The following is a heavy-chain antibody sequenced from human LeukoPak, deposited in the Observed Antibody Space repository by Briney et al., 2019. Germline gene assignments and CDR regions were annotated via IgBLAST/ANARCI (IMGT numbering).Heavy chain of an antibody. D-gene: IGHD3-3*01. CDR3: AREPDYDFWSGLQHNWFDP. J-gene: IGHJ5*02. V-gene: IGHV3-11*01. CDR2: ISSSGSTI. CDR1: GFTFSDYY. Sequence: GGSLRLSCAASGFTFSDYYMSWIRQAPGKGLEWVSYISSSGSTIYYADSVKGRFTISRDNAKNSLYLQMNSLRAEDTAVYYCAREPDYDFWSGLQHNWFDPWGQGTLVTVSS.